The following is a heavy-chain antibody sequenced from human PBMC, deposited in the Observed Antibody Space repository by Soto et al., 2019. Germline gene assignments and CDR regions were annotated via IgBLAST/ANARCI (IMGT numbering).Heavy chain of an antibody. CDR3: AKELGDRGYYYYGMDV. V-gene: IGHV3-30*18. CDR2: ISYDGSNK. J-gene: IGHJ6*02. Sequence: GGSLRLSCAASGFTSSSYGMHWVRQAPGKGLEWVAAISYDGSNKYYADSVKGRFTISRDNSKNTLYLQMNSLRAEDTAVYYCAKELGDRGYYYYGMDVRGQGTTVTVSS. CDR1: GFTSSSYG.